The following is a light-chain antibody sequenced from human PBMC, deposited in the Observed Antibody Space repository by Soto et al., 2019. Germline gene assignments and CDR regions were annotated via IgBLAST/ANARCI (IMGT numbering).Light chain of an antibody. CDR2: GAS. CDR3: QQYNNWPPVT. Sequence: EIVMTQSPATLSVSPGERATLSSRASQSVSSNLAWYQQKPGQAPRLLIYGASTRATGIPARFSGSGPGTEFTLTISSLQSEDFAVYYCQQYNNWPPVTFGQGTKVDIK. J-gene: IGKJ1*01. V-gene: IGKV3-15*01. CDR1: QSVSSN.